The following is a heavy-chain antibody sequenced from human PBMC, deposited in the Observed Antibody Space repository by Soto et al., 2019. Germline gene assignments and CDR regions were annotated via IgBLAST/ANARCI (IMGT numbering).Heavy chain of an antibody. CDR3: ARYGYCSGGSCQAGAFDI. CDR2: IYYSGST. D-gene: IGHD2-15*01. J-gene: IGHJ3*02. V-gene: IGHV4-34*01. Sequence: SETLSLTCAVYGGSFSGYSWSWFRQPPGKGLEWIGSIYYSGSTYYNPSLKSRVTISVDTSKNQFSLKLSSVTAADTAVYYCARYGYCSGGSCQAGAFDIWGQGTMVTVSS. CDR1: GGSFSGYS.